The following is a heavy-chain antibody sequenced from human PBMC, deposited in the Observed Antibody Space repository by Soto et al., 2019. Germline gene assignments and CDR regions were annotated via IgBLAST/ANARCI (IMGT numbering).Heavy chain of an antibody. Sequence: PGGSLRLSCSASGFTFSDHYMYWVRQAPGKGLEWVGRTRNKANSYTTEYAASVKGRFTISRDDSKNSLYLQMNSLKTEDTAVYYCARDGFGELLNYGMDVWGQGTTVTVSS. D-gene: IGHD3-10*01. CDR1: GFTFSDHY. CDR3: ARDGFGELLNYGMDV. CDR2: TRNKANSYTT. V-gene: IGHV3-72*01. J-gene: IGHJ6*02.